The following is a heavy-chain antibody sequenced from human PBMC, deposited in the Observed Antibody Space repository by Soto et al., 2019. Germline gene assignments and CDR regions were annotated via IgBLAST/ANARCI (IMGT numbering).Heavy chain of an antibody. J-gene: IGHJ6*02. CDR2: ISYDGSNK. D-gene: IGHD4-17*01. V-gene: IGHV3-30-3*01. CDR1: GFTFSSYA. CDR3: ARDQASYGAPYYYGMDV. Sequence: GGSLRLSCAASGFTFSSYAMHWVRQAPGKGLEWVAVISYDGSNKYYADSVKGRFTISRDNSKNTLYLQMNSLRAEDTAVYYCARDQASYGAPYYYGMDVWGQGTTVTVSS.